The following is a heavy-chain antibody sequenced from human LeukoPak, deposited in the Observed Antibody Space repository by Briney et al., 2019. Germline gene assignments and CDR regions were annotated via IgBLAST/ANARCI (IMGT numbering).Heavy chain of an antibody. CDR1: GGSISSYY. CDR3: ARDQMWVRGVIIGRSDAFDI. V-gene: IGHV4-59*13. Sequence: KPSETLSLTCTVSGGSISSYYWSWIRHPPGKGLEWIGYIYYSGSTNYNPSLKSRVTISVDTSKNQFDLKLSSVTAADTAVYYCARDQMWVRGVIIGRSDAFDIWGQGTMVTVSS. CDR2: IYYSGST. J-gene: IGHJ3*02. D-gene: IGHD3-10*01.